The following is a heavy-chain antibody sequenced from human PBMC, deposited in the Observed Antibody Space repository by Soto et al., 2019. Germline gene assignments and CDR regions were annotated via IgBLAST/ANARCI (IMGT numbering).Heavy chain of an antibody. V-gene: IGHV1-18*01. CDR2: ISAYNGNT. J-gene: IGHJ3*02. CDR3: ARDHRGGTDAFDI. CDR1: SYTFTSFG. D-gene: IGHD2-15*01. Sequence: QVQLVQSGAEVEKPGASVKVSCKASSYTFTSFGISWVRQAPGQGLEWMGWISAYNGNTNYAENLQGRVTMTTDTSTSTAYMELRSLRSDDTAVYYCARDHRGGTDAFDIWGQGTMVTVSS.